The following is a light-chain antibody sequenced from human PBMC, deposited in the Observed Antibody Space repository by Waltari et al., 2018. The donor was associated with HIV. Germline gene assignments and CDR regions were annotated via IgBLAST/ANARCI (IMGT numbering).Light chain of an antibody. J-gene: IGLJ2*01. CDR3: LLSYGGPRV. CDR1: TGAVTRGHS. Sequence: QAVVTQEPSLTVSPGGTVTLPCRSSTGAVTRGHSPYWSQQRHGQAPRTLIHDTSNKHSWTPARFSGSLLVGKAALTLSGAQPEDEAEYYCLLSYGGPRVFGGGTKLTVL. CDR2: DTS. V-gene: IGLV7-46*01.